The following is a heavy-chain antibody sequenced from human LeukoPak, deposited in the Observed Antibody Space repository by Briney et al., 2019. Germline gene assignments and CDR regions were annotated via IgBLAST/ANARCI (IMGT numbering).Heavy chain of an antibody. J-gene: IGHJ6*04. V-gene: IGHV3-15*01. CDR2: IKSKTDGGTT. D-gene: IGHD3-10*01. CDR3: TTVDGSGSYWYGDV. Sequence: PGGSLRLSCSASGFTFSNAWMSWVRQAPGKGLEWVGRIKSKTDGGTTDYAAPVKGRFTISRDDSKNTLYLQMNSLKTEDTAVYYCTTVDGSGSYWYGDVWGKGTTVTVSS. CDR1: GFTFSNAW.